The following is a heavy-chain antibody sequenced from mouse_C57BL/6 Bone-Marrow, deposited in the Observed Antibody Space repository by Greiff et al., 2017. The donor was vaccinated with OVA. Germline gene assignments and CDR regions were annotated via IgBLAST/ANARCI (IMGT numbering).Heavy chain of an antibody. J-gene: IGHJ4*01. Sequence: QVQLQQPGAELVKPGASVKLSCKASGYTFTSYWMHWVKQRPGQGLEWIGMIHPNSGSTNYNEKFKSKATQTVDKSSSTAYMQLSSLTSEDSAVYYCARALITTVVATDYAMDYWGQGTSVTVSS. CDR3: ARALITTVVATDYAMDY. CDR1: GYTFTSYW. V-gene: IGHV1-64*01. D-gene: IGHD1-1*01. CDR2: IHPNSGST.